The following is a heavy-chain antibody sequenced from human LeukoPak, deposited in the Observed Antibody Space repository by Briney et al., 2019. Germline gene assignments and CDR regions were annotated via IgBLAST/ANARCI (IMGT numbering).Heavy chain of an antibody. J-gene: IGHJ4*02. D-gene: IGHD1-26*01. CDR2: IYSGGST. CDR3: AKVGWEPPDY. Sequence: GGSLRLSCAASGFSFSDYYMTWIRQAPGKGLEWVSIIYSGGSTYYADSVKGRFTISRDNSKNTLYLQMNSLKAEDTAVYFCAKVGWEPPDYWGQGTLVTVSS. CDR1: GFSFSDYY. V-gene: IGHV3-53*01.